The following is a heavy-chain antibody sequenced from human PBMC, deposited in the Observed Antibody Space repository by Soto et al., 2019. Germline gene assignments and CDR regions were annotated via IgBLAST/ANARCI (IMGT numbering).Heavy chain of an antibody. CDR2: IIPLGSSQ. D-gene: IGHD2-21*02. CDR1: GATYSPFIAYA. CDR3: ARSRDRCGGDCYSVYAAFDL. Sequence: QVQLVQSGAEVKKPGSLLKVSCKASGATYSPFIAYAISWLRQAPGQGLEWMGSIIPLGSSQHYAEGFQGRATFSAVSSTCTVALELTNLTSDVAAVYFCARSRDRCGGDCYSVYAAFDLWGQGTAVTVSS. J-gene: IGHJ3*01. V-gene: IGHV1-69*04.